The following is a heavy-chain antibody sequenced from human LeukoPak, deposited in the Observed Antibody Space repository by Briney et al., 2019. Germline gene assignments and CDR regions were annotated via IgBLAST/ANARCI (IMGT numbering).Heavy chain of an antibody. D-gene: IGHD2-21*02. Sequence: ASVKVSCKASGGTFSSYAISWVRQAPGQGLEWMGGIIPILGTANYAQKFQGRVTITADESTSTAYMELSSLRSEDTAVYYCARSAYCGGDCYSNWFDPWGQGTLVTVSS. V-gene: IGHV1-69*13. CDR3: ARSAYCGGDCYSNWFDP. CDR2: IIPILGTA. CDR1: GGTFSSYA. J-gene: IGHJ5*02.